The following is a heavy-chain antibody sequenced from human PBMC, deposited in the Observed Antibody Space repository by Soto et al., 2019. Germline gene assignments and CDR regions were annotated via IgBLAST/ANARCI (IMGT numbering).Heavy chain of an antibody. CDR3: ARDLIVGANRDY. CDR2: IYSGGST. Sequence: GGSLRLSCAASGFTVSSNYMSWVRQAPGKGLEWVSVIYSGGSTYYADSVKGRFTISRDNSKNTLYLQMNSLRAEDTAVYYCARDLIVGANRDYWGQGTLVTVSS. D-gene: IGHD1-26*01. V-gene: IGHV3-53*01. CDR1: GFTVSSNY. J-gene: IGHJ4*02.